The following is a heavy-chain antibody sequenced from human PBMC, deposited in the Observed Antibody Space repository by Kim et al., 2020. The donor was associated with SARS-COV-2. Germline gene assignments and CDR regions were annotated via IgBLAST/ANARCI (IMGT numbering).Heavy chain of an antibody. Sequence: SVKGRFTISRDNAKNSLYLQMNSLRAEDTALYHCARAKQPPYYYYGMDVWGQGTTVTVSS. V-gene: IGHV3-20*01. J-gene: IGHJ6*02. D-gene: IGHD6-13*01. CDR3: ARAKQPPYYYYGMDV.